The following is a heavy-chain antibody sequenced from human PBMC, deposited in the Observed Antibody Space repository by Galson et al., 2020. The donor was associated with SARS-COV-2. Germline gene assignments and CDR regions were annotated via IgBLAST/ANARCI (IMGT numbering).Heavy chain of an antibody. CDR2: ITGSGANT. J-gene: IGHJ4*02. CDR3: AKGPHSSHD. CDR1: GFTFSSYS. D-gene: IGHD6-13*01. V-gene: IGHV3-23*01. Sequence: GESLKISCAASGFTFSSYSINWVRQAPGKGLEWVTAITGSGANTYYADSVKGRFTISRDNSKDTVYLQMNSLRVEDTALYYCAKGPHSSHDWGRGTPVTVSS.